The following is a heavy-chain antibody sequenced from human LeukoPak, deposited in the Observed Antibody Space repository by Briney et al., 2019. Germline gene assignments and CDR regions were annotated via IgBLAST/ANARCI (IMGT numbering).Heavy chain of an antibody. Sequence: GGSLRLSCAASGLTFSSYAMHWVRQAPGKGLEWVAVISDDGSNKYYADSVKGRFTISRDNSKNTLYLQMNSLRAEDTAVYYCARVDDLDASDIWGQGTMVTVSS. CDR3: ARVDDLDASDI. D-gene: IGHD2-2*03. CDR2: ISDDGSNK. V-gene: IGHV3-30*04. J-gene: IGHJ3*02. CDR1: GLTFSSYA.